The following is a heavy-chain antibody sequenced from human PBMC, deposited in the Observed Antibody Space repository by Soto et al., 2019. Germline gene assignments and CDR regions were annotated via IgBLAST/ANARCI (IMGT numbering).Heavy chain of an antibody. CDR2: IHPNSGGT. CDR3: ARETLQRVVVPGDSGMDV. J-gene: IGHJ6*02. Sequence: ASVKVSCKASGGTFSSYAISWVRQAPGQGLEWVGWIHPNSGGTTYAPKFQGRVTITRYTSISTAYMELSRLASDDTALYYCARETLQRVVVPGDSGMDVWGQGTAVTVSS. CDR1: GGTFSSYA. V-gene: IGHV1-2*02. D-gene: IGHD2-2*01.